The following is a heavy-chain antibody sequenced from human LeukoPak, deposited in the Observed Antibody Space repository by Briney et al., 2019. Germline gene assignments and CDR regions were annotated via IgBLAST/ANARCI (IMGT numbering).Heavy chain of an antibody. J-gene: IGHJ4*02. CDR1: GGFISSYY. CDR3: AGHHPRNTVDF. Sequence: SETRSLTCTVSGGFISSYYWSWIRQPPGKGLEWIAYISDIGGINYNPSLKSRVTISLDTSKNQFSLKLSSVTAADTAVYYCAGHHPRNTVDFWGQGTLVTVSS. D-gene: IGHD2/OR15-2a*01. V-gene: IGHV4-59*08. CDR2: ISDIGGI.